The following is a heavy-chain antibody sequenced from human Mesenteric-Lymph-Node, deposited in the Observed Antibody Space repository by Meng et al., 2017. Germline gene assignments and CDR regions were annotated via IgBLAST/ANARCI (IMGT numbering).Heavy chain of an antibody. V-gene: IGHV4-59*01. J-gene: IGHJ6*02. D-gene: IGHD4-11*01. CDR2: IYYTGSS. CDR1: GDSITSYY. Sequence: SETLSLTCTVLGDSITSYYWSWIRQPPGKGLEWIGYIYYTGSSNHNPSLKSRVTISLDTSKNQFSLHLTSVTAADTTVYYCARGTGSYDYGTYAFYYYAMDVWGQGTTVTVSS. CDR3: ARGTGSYDYGTYAFYYYAMDV.